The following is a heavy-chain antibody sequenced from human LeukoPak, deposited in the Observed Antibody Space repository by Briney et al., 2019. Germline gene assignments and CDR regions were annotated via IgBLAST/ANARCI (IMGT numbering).Heavy chain of an antibody. Sequence: GESLKISCKGSGYTFTTYWIGWVRQMPGKGLECMGIIYPGDSDTRHSPSFQGQVTISADKSISTAYLQWSSLKASDTATYYCARRLSADAFDIWGQGTMVTVSS. CDR1: GYTFTTYW. J-gene: IGHJ3*02. CDR2: IYPGDSDT. D-gene: IGHD2-2*01. CDR3: ARRLSADAFDI. V-gene: IGHV5-51*01.